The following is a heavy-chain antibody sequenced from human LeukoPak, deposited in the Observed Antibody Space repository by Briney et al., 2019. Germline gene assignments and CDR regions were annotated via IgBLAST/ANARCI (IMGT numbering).Heavy chain of an antibody. V-gene: IGHV1-8*01. CDR2: MNPNSGNT. Sequence: ASVKVSCKASGYTFTSYDINWVRQATGQGLEWMGWMNPNSGNTGYAQKFQGRVTMTRNTSISTAYMELSSLRSEDTAVYYCAVLAHLGVVTAPPNSQHGGQGPLVTVSS. D-gene: IGHD2-21*02. CDR3: AVLAHLGVVTAPPNSQH. J-gene: IGHJ1*01. CDR1: GYTFTSYD.